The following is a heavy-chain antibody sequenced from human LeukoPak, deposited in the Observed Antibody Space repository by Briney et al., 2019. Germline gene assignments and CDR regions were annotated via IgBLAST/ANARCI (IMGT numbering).Heavy chain of an antibody. D-gene: IGHD6-6*01. CDR3: ARDGCRYTSSSGRFYYYAMDV. CDR2: ISSSGSTI. J-gene: IGHJ6*02. V-gene: IGHV3-48*03. Sequence: GGSLRLSCAASGFTFSSDEMNWVRQAPGKGLEWVSYISSSGSTIYYADSVKGRFAIARDNAKNSQYLQMNSLRAEDTAVYYCARDGCRYTSSSGRFYYYAMDVWGQGTTVTVSS. CDR1: GFTFSSDE.